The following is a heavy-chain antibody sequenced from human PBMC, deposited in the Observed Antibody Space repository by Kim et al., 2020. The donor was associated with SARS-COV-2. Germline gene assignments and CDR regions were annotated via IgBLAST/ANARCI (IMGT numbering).Heavy chain of an antibody. Sequence: SETLSLTCAVYGGSFSGYYWSWIRQPPGKGLEWIGEINHSGSTNYNPSLKSRVTISVDTSKNQFSLKLSSVTAADTAVYYCAREVRGVITCYYYGMDVWGQGTTVTVSS. CDR2: INHSGST. J-gene: IGHJ6*02. V-gene: IGHV4-34*01. D-gene: IGHD3-10*01. CDR3: AREVRGVITCYYYGMDV. CDR1: GGSFSGYY.